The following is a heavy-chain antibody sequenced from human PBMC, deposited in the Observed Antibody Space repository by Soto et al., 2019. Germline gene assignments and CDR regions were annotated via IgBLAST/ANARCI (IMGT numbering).Heavy chain of an antibody. J-gene: IGHJ6*02. CDR2: ISNTGVTT. D-gene: IGHD1-1*01. Sequence: GALRLSWAASGFPFNSYTMNWVRQAPGMGLEWVSAISNTGVTTFYADSVRGRFTISRDNSKNTLYLQMNSLRAEDTAVYFCAKDKTGVRGGYYYYGVDVWGQGTTVTVSS. CDR3: AKDKTGVRGGYYYYGVDV. V-gene: IGHV3-23*01. CDR1: GFPFNSYT.